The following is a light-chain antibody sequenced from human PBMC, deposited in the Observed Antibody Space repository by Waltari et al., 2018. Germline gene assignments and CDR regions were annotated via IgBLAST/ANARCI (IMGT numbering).Light chain of an antibody. CDR2: VAS. V-gene: IGKV1-27*01. J-gene: IGKJ1*01. CDR1: QGITNY. CDR3: QKYNSAPLT. Sequence: DIQMTQSPSSLSASIGDRVTITCRASQGITNYLAWYQQKLGKVPKLLIYVASTLQSGVPSRFSGSGSGTDFTLTISSLQPEDVATYFCQKYNSAPLTFGQGTKVEVK.